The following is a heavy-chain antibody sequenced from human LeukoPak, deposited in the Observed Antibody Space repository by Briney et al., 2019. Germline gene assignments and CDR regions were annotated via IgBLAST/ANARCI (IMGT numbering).Heavy chain of an antibody. D-gene: IGHD3-16*01. V-gene: IGHV1-69*01. CDR1: GGTFSSYA. J-gene: IGHJ4*02. CDR2: IIPIFGTA. CDR3: ARDRRGGATETTFDY. Sequence: SVNVSCTASGGTFSSYAISWVRQAPGQGLEWMGGIIPIFGTANYAQKFQGRATITADESTSTAYMELSSLRSEDTAVYYCARDRRGGATETTFDYWGQGTLVTVSS.